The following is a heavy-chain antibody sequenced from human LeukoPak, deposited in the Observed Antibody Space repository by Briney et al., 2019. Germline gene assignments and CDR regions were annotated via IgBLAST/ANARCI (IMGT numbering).Heavy chain of an antibody. D-gene: IGHD2-15*01. CDR3: AKAPPPYCSGGSCFDAFDI. CDR2: ISSSGDST. CDR1: GFTFGSYA. V-gene: IGHV3-23*01. Sequence: QSGGSLRLSCAASGFTFGSYAMSGVSQAPGKGLEWVSGISSSGDSTYYADSVKGRFTISRDNSKNTLYLQMNSLRAEDTAVYYCAKAPPPYCSGGSCFDAFDIWGQGTMVTVSS. J-gene: IGHJ3*02.